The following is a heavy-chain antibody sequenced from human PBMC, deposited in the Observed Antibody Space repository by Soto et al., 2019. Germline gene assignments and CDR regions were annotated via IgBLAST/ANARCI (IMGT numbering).Heavy chain of an antibody. CDR1: GFTFSDYY. J-gene: IGHJ6*03. D-gene: IGHD1-1*01. Sequence: GGSLRLSCAASGFTFSDYYMSWIRQAPGKGLEWVSYISSSGSTIYYADSVKGRFTISRDNAKNSLYLQMNSLRAEDTAVYYCARDRYNWNDAYYYYYMDVWGKGTTVTVSS. CDR3: ARDRYNWNDAYYYYYMDV. CDR2: ISSSGSTI. V-gene: IGHV3-11*01.